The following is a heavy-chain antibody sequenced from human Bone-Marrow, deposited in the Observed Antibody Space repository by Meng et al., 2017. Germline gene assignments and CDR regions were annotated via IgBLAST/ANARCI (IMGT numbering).Heavy chain of an antibody. D-gene: IGHD2-2*01. Sequence: GGSLRLSCAASGFTFSSYWMHWVRQAPGKGLEWVAVISYDGSNKYYADSVKGRFTISRDNSKNTLYLQMNSLRAEDTAVYYCARDPDIVGVPAAIPYYYGMDVWGQGTTVTVSS. CDR1: GFTFSSYW. V-gene: IGHV3-30*03. CDR3: ARDPDIVGVPAAIPYYYGMDV. J-gene: IGHJ6*02. CDR2: ISYDGSNK.